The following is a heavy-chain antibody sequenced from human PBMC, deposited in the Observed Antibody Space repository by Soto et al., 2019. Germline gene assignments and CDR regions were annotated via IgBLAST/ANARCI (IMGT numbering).Heavy chain of an antibody. Sequence: GWSLRLSCAASGFTFSSYEMNRVRQAPGKGLEWVSYISSSGSTIYYADSVKGRFTISRDNAKNSLYLQMNSLRAEDTAVYYCERDLNGNYFDYWGQGTLVTVSA. J-gene: IGHJ4*02. CDR2: ISSSGSTI. V-gene: IGHV3-48*03. CDR1: GFTFSSYE. D-gene: IGHD1-20*01. CDR3: ERDLNGNYFDY.